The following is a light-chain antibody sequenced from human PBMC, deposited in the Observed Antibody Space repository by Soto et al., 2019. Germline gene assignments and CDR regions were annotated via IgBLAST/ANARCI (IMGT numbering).Light chain of an antibody. CDR2: GAS. CDR1: QSVSSSY. Sequence: EIVLTQSPGTLSLSPGERATLSCRASQSVSSSYLAWYQQKPGQAPGLLIYGASSRATGIPDRFSGSGSGTDFTLTISRLEPEDFAVYYCQHYGSSRFFGPGTKVDIK. J-gene: IGKJ3*01. CDR3: QHYGSSRF. V-gene: IGKV3-20*01.